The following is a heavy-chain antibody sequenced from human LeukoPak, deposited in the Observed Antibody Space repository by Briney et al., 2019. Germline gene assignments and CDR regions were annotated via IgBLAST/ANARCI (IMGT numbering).Heavy chain of an antibody. J-gene: IGHJ4*02. D-gene: IGHD4-17*01. CDR1: GFTFSNYW. CDR2: IKQDGSEK. V-gene: IGHV3-7*01. Sequence: GGSLRLSCAASGFTFSNYWMSWVRQAPGKGLEWVANIKQDGSEKYYVDSVKGRFTTSRDNAKNSLYLQMNSLRAEDTAVYYCARDTYSSTVTPLDYWGQGTLVTVSS. CDR3: ARDTYSSTVTPLDY.